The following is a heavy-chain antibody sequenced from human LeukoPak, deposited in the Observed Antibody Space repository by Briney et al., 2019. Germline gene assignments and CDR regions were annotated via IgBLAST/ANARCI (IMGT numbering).Heavy chain of an antibody. CDR3: ARDTVTTDYFDY. V-gene: IGHV3-23*01. Sequence: GGSLRLSCAASGFTFSSYAMSWVRQAPGKGLEWVSAISGSGGSTYYADSVKGRFTNSRDNSKNTLYLQMNSLRAEDTAVYYCARDTVTTDYFDYWGQGTLVTVSS. CDR2: ISGSGGST. D-gene: IGHD4-17*01. J-gene: IGHJ4*02. CDR1: GFTFSSYA.